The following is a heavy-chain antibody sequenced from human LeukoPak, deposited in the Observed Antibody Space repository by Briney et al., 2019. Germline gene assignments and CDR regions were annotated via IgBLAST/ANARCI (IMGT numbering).Heavy chain of an antibody. CDR3: AKDLKLLWFGELSGPFDY. CDR2: ISWNSGSI. D-gene: IGHD3-10*01. Sequence: GGSLRLSCAASGFTFDDYAMHWVRHAPGKGLEWVSGISWNSGSIGYADSVKGRFTISRDNAKNSLYLQMNSLRAEDTALYYCAKDLKLLWFGELSGPFDYWGQGTLVTVSS. CDR1: GFTFDDYA. V-gene: IGHV3-9*01. J-gene: IGHJ4*02.